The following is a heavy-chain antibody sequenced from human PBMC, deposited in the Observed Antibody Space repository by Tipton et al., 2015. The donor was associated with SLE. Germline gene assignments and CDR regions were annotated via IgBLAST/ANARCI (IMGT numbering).Heavy chain of an antibody. CDR1: GGSFSGYS. D-gene: IGHD6-19*01. J-gene: IGHJ6*02. CDR2: IDHGGST. Sequence: TLSLTCGVYGGSFSGYSWTWIRQTPGKGLEGIGEIDHGGSTNYNPPLKTRVTMSVDTSKRQFSLRLDSVTAADTAIYYCARGRGNSSGWGHYYFYRMYVCGQGTTVTVSS. V-gene: IGHV4-34*01. CDR3: ARGRGNSSGWGHYYFYRMYV.